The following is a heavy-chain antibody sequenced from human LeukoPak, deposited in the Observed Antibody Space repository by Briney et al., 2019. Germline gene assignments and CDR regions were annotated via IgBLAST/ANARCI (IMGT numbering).Heavy chain of an antibody. CDR1: GFTFSSYW. V-gene: IGHV3-74*01. CDR3: ARGPDTATALLDY. D-gene: IGHD5-18*01. Sequence: PGGSLRLSCAASGFTFSSYWMHWVRHAPGKGLVWVSRINSDGSSTSYGDSVKGRFTISRDNAKNTLYLQMNSLRAEDTAVYYCARGPDTATALLDYWGQGTLVTVSS. J-gene: IGHJ4*02. CDR2: INSDGSST.